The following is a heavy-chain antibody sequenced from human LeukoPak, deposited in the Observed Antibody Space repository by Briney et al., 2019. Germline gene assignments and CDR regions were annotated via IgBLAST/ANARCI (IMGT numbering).Heavy chain of an antibody. CDR3: ARDQRDYGKGGDYYYYYGMDV. CDR1: GYTFTGYY. V-gene: IGHV1-2*02. Sequence: ASVKVSCKASGYTFTGYYMHWVRQAPGQGLEWMGWINPNSGGTNYAQEFQGRVTMTRDTSISTAYMELSRLRSDDTAVYYCARDQRDYGKGGDYYYYYGMDVWGQGTTVTVSS. D-gene: IGHD3-16*01. J-gene: IGHJ6*02. CDR2: INPNSGGT.